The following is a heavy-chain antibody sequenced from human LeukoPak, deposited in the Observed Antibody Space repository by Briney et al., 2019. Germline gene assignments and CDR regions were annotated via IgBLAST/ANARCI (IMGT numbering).Heavy chain of an antibody. CDR1: GYTFTGYY. J-gene: IGHJ3*02. V-gene: IGHV1-2*04. CDR3: ARVASHCSGGSCYSFDAFDI. Sequence: ASVKVSCKASGYTFTGYYMHWVGQAPGQGLEWMGWINPNSGGTNYAQKFQGWVTMTRDTSISTAYMELSRLRSDDTAVYYCARVASHCSGGSCYSFDAFDIWGQGTMVTVSS. D-gene: IGHD2-15*01. CDR2: INPNSGGT.